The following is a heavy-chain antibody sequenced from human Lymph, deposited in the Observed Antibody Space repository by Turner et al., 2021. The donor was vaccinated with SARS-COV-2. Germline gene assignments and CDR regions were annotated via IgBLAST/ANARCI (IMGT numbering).Heavy chain of an antibody. D-gene: IGHD3-3*01. CDR1: GYTFTGYW. Sequence: QVQLVQSGAEVKKPGASVKVSCQSSGYTFTGYWMHWVRQAPGQGLEWMGWVNPDNGDTDFAQKFQGRVTMTRDTSISTAYMELKSLRSDDTAVYFCARGGANTIFGKFGAF. V-gene: IGHV1-2*02. CDR3: ARGGANTIFGKFGAF. J-gene: IGHJ3*01. CDR2: VNPDNGDT.